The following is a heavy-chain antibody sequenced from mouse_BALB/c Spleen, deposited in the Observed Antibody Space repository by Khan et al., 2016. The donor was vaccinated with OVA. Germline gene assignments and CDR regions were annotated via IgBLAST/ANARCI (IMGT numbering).Heavy chain of an antibody. CDR2: IDPFNGGS. Sequence: VQLQQSGPELMRPGASVKISCKASGYSFTSYYIHWVKQSHGKSLEWIGYIDPFNGGSSYNQKFKDKATLTVDKSSSTAYMHLSSLTSEDSAVYYCARHGYVAWFAYWGQGTLVTVSA. CDR1: GYSFTSYY. J-gene: IGHJ3*01. V-gene: IGHV1-31*01. CDR3: ARHGYVAWFAY. D-gene: IGHD2-2*01.